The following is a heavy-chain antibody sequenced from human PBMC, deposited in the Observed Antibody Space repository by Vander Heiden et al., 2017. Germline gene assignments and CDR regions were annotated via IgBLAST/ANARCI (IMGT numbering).Heavy chain of an antibody. CDR3: TYYYDSSGHPYFDY. J-gene: IGHJ4*02. CDR1: GFPFSKAW. Sequence: EVQLVASGGGLVKPGESLILSCAASGFPFSKAWMSWVRQAPGKGLEWVGRIKSKTDGGTTDYAAPVKGRFTVSRDDSKDTVYLQMNSLKAEDTAVYYCTYYYDSSGHPYFDYWGQGTLVTVSS. CDR2: IKSKTDGGTT. D-gene: IGHD3-22*01. V-gene: IGHV3-15*01.